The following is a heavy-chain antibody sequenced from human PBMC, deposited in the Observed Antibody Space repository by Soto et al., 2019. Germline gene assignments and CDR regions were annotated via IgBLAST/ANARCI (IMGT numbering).Heavy chain of an antibody. J-gene: IGHJ4*02. CDR1: GFTFSSYW. V-gene: IGHV3-7*05. Sequence: EVQLVESGGGLVQPGGSLRLSCAASGFTFSSYWMSWVRQAPGKGLEWVANIKQDGSEKYYVDSVKGRFTISRDNAKNSLNLQMNSLRAGDTAVYYCARAPIIVVVIMANDYWGQGTLVTVSS. D-gene: IGHD3-22*01. CDR3: ARAPIIVVVIMANDY. CDR2: IKQDGSEK.